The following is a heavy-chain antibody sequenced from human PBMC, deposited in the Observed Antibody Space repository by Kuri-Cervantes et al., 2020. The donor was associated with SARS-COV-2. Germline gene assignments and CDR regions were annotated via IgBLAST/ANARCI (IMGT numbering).Heavy chain of an antibody. CDR1: GGSISSSSYY. Sequence: SETLSLTCTVSGGSISSSSYYWGWIRQPPGKGLEWIGSIYYSGSTYYNPSLKSRVTISVDTSKNQFSLKLSSVTAADTAVYYCAAESIAAAGNVPLGGDWGQGTLVTVSS. CDR3: AAESIAAAGNVPLGGD. J-gene: IGHJ4*02. V-gene: IGHV4-39*01. CDR2: IYYSGST. D-gene: IGHD6-13*01.